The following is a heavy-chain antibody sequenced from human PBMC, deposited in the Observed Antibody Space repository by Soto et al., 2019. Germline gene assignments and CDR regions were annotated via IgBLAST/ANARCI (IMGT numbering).Heavy chain of an antibody. CDR3: TGPYSSSDYYGMDV. CDR1: GFTFSNYA. V-gene: IGHV3-23*01. D-gene: IGHD6-13*01. J-gene: IGHJ6*02. Sequence: EVPLLESGGGLVQPGGSLRLSCAASGFTFSNYAMSWVRQAPGKGLEWVSAISTSGGRTHYGDSMKGRFTISRDNSKNTLYLQMNSLRAEDTAVYYCTGPYSSSDYYGMDVWGQGTTVTVSS. CDR2: ISTSGGRT.